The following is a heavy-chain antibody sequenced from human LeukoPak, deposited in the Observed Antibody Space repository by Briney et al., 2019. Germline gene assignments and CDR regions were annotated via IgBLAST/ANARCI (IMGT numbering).Heavy chain of an antibody. CDR3: TRMTTGHDY. D-gene: IGHD4-17*01. V-gene: IGHV4-34*01. CDR1: GVSFYDYY. J-gene: IGHJ4*02. Sequence: SETLSLTCAVSGVSFYDYYWSWVRQTPGKGLEWIGEINHSGYTNDSPSLTSRVTLSIDTSRKQFSLNLRSVTVADAGIYYCTRMTTGHDYWGQGTLVTVSS. CDR2: INHSGYT.